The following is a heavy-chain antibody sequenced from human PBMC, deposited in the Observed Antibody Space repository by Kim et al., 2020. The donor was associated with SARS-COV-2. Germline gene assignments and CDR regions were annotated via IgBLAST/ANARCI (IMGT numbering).Heavy chain of an antibody. Sequence: GGSLRLSCAASGFTFSSYAMHWVRQAPGKGLEWVAVISYDGRNKYYADPVKGRFTISRDNSKNTLYLQANSLRAEDTAVYYCARDQSPGIAVGGEFDYWGQGTLVTVSA. CDR3: ARDQSPGIAVGGEFDY. CDR2: ISYDGRNK. J-gene: IGHJ4*02. CDR1: GFTFSSYA. D-gene: IGHD6-19*01. V-gene: IGHV3-30*04.